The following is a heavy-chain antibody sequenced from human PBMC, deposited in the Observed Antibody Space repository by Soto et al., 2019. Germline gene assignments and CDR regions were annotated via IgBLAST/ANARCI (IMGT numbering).Heavy chain of an antibody. D-gene: IGHD6-19*01. J-gene: IGHJ4*02. CDR1: GFTFSNFA. V-gene: IGHV3-23*01. Sequence: PGGSLRLSCAASGFTFSNFAMSWVRQAPGRGLEWVSGLSASGRDTYYADSVKDRFTVSRDNSKNTLYLQMNSLRAEDTAIYYCAKGKTSGWHYFDYWGQGALVTVSS. CDR2: LSASGRDT. CDR3: AKGKTSGWHYFDY.